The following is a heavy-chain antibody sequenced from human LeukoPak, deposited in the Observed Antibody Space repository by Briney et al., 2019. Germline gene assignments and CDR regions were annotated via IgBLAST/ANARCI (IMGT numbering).Heavy chain of an antibody. CDR2: IRDDGSTR. J-gene: IGHJ4*02. Sequence: GGSLRLSCAASGFTFSSYGMHWVRQAPGKGLEWVAFIRDDGSTRYYADSVKGRFTVSRDNPKNTLYLQMNSLRAEDTAVYYCARAGRERYSSSPVDYWGQGTLVTVSS. D-gene: IGHD6-6*01. CDR1: GFTFSSYG. V-gene: IGHV3-30*02. CDR3: ARAGRERYSSSPVDY.